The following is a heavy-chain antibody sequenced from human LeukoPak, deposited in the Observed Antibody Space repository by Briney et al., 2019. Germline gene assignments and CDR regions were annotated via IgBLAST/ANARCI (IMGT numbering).Heavy chain of an antibody. V-gene: IGHV4-34*01. CDR2: INHSGST. CDR1: GGSFSGYY. Sequence: SETLSLTCAVYGGSFSGYYWSWIRQPPGKGLEWIGEINHSGSTNYNPSLKSRVTISVDTSKNQFSLKLSSVTAADTAVYYCARYSSGYYRGGVDYWGQGTLVTVSS. D-gene: IGHD3-22*01. CDR3: ARYSSGYYRGGVDY. J-gene: IGHJ4*02.